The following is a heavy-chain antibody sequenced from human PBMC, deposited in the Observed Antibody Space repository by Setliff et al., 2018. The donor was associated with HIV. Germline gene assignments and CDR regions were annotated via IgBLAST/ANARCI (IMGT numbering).Heavy chain of an antibody. CDR2: ISGSGGVM. Sequence: GGSLRLSCAVSGFSFSDYFMTWIRQAPGKGLEWVSYISGSGGVMAYADSVKGRFTISRDNARNSLYLQMDSLRVEDTAVYYCLGESSAAFDIWGQGTMVTVSS. CDR3: LGESSAAFDI. CDR1: GFSFSDYF. D-gene: IGHD3-10*01. V-gene: IGHV3-11*04. J-gene: IGHJ3*02.